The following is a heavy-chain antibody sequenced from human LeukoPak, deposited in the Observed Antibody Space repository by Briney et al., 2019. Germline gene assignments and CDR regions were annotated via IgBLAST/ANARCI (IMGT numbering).Heavy chain of an antibody. CDR1: GFTFSNYA. CDR3: AKDRYDSSGYFDY. V-gene: IGHV3-30-3*01. J-gene: IGHJ4*02. D-gene: IGHD3-22*01. Sequence: GRSLRLSCAASGFTFSNYAMHWVRQAPGRGLEWVAVISYDGSHKYYADSVKGRFTISRDNSKNTLYLQMNSLRAEDTAVYYCAKDRYDSSGYFDYWGQGTLVTVSS. CDR2: ISYDGSHK.